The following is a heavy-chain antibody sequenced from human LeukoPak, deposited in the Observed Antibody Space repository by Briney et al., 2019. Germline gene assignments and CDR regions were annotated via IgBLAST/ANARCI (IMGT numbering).Heavy chain of an antibody. D-gene: IGHD2/OR15-2a*01. V-gene: IGHV3-72*01. CDR1: GFTFSDHY. CDR2: NGSKGHSYTT. CDR3: AVVRNSDYPY. Sequence: GGSLRLTCAASGFTFSDHYMDWVRQAPEKGLEWVVRNGSKGHSYTTQYAASVTGRFTISRDDSENSLYLQMNSLKTEDTAVYYCAVVRNSDYPYWGQGTLVTVSS. J-gene: IGHJ4*02.